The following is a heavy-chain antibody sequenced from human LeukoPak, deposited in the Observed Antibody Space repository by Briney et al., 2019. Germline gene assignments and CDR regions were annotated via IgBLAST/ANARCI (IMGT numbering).Heavy chain of an antibody. CDR3: ARGLGDYDAFDV. Sequence: GGSLRLSCSVSGFTFSSYSMNWVRQAPGKGLQWFSSISGGGSYIFYADSVEGRFSVSRDNAKNSVFLQMNSLRAEDTAVYYCARGLGDYDAFDVWGHGTRVTVAS. D-gene: IGHD4-17*01. J-gene: IGHJ3*01. V-gene: IGHV3-21*01. CDR1: GFTFSSYS. CDR2: ISGGGSYI.